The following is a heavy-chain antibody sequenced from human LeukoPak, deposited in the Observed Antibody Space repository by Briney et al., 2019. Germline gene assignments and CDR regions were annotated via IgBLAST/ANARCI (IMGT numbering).Heavy chain of an antibody. Sequence: GGSLRLSCAVSGFTLTNHGVSWVRQAPGKGLEWVSIITGTGGKYYGDSVKGRFVLSRDNFKNTVYMQMSSLRAEDTATYYCAKDYCRDGNCPFPFLDSWGQGTLVTVSS. D-gene: IGHD2-15*01. V-gene: IGHV3-23*01. CDR2: ITGTGGK. J-gene: IGHJ4*02. CDR1: GFTLTNHG. CDR3: AKDYCRDGNCPFPFLDS.